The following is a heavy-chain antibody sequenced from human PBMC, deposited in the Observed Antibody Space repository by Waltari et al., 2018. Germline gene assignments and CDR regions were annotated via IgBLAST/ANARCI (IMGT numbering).Heavy chain of an antibody. J-gene: IGHJ5*02. CDR2: IYTSGST. Sequence: QVQLPESGPGLVKPSGTLSLTCTASGCSISRYYWSWLRQPAGKGLEWLGRIYTSGSTNYNPPLKSRVTMSVDTPKNQFSLKLSSVTAADTAVYYCARAYDNWFDPWGQGTLVTVSS. V-gene: IGHV4-4*07. CDR3: ARAYDNWFDP. CDR1: GCSISRYY.